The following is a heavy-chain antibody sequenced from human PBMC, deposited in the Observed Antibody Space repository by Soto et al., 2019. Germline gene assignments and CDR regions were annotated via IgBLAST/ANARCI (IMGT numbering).Heavy chain of an antibody. CDR1: GFTFSNYA. D-gene: IGHD1-1*01. V-gene: IGHV3-23*01. Sequence: VQLLESGGGLLQPGGSLRLSCAASGFTFSNYAMGWVRQAPGKGLEWVSGIDGSGDGTYYADSVKGRFTISRDNSKNTLYLQMSSLRAEDTAVYYCVKEQLERHSGFDYWGQGTLVTVSS. J-gene: IGHJ4*02. CDR3: VKEQLERHSGFDY. CDR2: IDGSGDGT.